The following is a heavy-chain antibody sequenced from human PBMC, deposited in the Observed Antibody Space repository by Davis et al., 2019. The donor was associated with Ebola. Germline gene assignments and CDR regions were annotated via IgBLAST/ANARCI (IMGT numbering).Heavy chain of an antibody. CDR3: ARQPRSTRSPEYYHGLDV. D-gene: IGHD3-16*01. Sequence: PSETLSLTCAVSRGSISSHFWSWIRQSPGQGLEWIGSIFYTGSTNSNPSLRSRVTLSVDRPKNQFSLNLTSVTAADTAVYFCARQPRSTRSPEYYHGLDVWGQGTTVVVSS. V-gene: IGHV4-59*11. CDR2: IFYTGST. J-gene: IGHJ6*02. CDR1: RGSISSHF.